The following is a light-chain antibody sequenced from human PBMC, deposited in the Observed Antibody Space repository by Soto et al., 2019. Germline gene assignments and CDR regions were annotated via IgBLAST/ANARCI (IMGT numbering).Light chain of an antibody. V-gene: IGKV3-15*01. Sequence: EIVMTQSPATLSVSPGERATLSCRASQSVSSSLAWYQQTPGQAPRLLIYGASTRATDIPARFSGSGSGTEFTLTISSLQSEDYAVYYCQQYNNWPPYTFGQGTKVEIK. CDR1: QSVSSS. CDR3: QQYNNWPPYT. CDR2: GAS. J-gene: IGKJ2*01.